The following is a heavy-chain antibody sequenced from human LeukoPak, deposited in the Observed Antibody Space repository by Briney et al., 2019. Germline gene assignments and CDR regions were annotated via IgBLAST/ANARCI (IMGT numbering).Heavy chain of an antibody. J-gene: IGHJ5*02. CDR3: ARELWFVNAPGSWLDP. Sequence: SETLSLTCTVSGDSISSGDYSWGWIRQPSGKGLEWIGYIFHTGNSYYNPSLRSRVTISVDRSRNQFSLRLTSVTAADTAVYYCARELWFVNAPGSWLDPWGQGTLVTVSS. CDR2: IFHTGNS. D-gene: IGHD3-10*01. V-gene: IGHV4-30-2*01. CDR1: GDSISSGDYS.